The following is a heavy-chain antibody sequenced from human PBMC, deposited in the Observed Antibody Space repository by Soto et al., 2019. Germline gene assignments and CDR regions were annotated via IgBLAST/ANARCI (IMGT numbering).Heavy chain of an antibody. CDR3: TTGRYSSSLYFDS. CDR1: GITFSNAW. Sequence: EVQLVESGGGLVKPGGSLRVSCAASGITFSNAWMTWVRQAPGKGLEWVGRIKSKIDGGTTDYGVPVKGRFTISRDDSKNTLYLQMNSLNTEDTAVYYCTTGRYSSSLYFDSWGQGTLVIVSS. CDR2: IKSKIDGGTT. V-gene: IGHV3-15*01. J-gene: IGHJ4*02. D-gene: IGHD6-6*01.